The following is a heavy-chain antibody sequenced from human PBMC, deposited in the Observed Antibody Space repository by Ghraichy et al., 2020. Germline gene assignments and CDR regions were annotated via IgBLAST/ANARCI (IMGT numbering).Heavy chain of an antibody. J-gene: IGHJ4*02. Sequence: ASVKVSCKASGYTFTSYGISWVRQAPGQGLEWMGWISGYNGNRNFAQKLQGRVSMTTDTSTSTAYMEVRSLRSDDTAVYYWARDNLVATYYLDYWGQGTLVTVSS. CDR2: ISGYNGNR. CDR3: ARDNLVATYYLDY. CDR1: GYTFTSYG. V-gene: IGHV1-18*01. D-gene: IGHD1-20*01.